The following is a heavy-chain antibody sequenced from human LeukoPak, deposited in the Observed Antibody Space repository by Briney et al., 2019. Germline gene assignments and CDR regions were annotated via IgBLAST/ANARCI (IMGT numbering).Heavy chain of an antibody. Sequence: KSSETLSRTCTVSGGSISSYYWSWIRQSPGKGLEWIGYIFYGGSTNYNPSLKSRVTITIDTSKNHFSLKLSSVAAADTAVYYCAGGFDSNPDYWGQGTLVTVSS. CDR3: AGGFDSNPDY. V-gene: IGHV4-59*01. D-gene: IGHD3-16*01. CDR2: IFYGGST. CDR1: GGSISSYY. J-gene: IGHJ4*02.